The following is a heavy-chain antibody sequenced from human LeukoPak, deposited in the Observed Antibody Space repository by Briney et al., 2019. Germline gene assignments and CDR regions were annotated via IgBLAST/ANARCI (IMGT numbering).Heavy chain of an antibody. CDR1: GGSISSSSYY. Sequence: SETLSLTCTVSGGSISSSSYYWGWIRQPPGKGLEWIGNIYYSGSTYYSPSLKSRVTISVDTSKNQFSLKLRSVTAADTAVYYCASEGLAVAGNFYYWGQGALVTVSS. CDR3: ASEGLAVAGNFYY. J-gene: IGHJ4*02. D-gene: IGHD6-19*01. V-gene: IGHV4-39*07. CDR2: IYYSGST.